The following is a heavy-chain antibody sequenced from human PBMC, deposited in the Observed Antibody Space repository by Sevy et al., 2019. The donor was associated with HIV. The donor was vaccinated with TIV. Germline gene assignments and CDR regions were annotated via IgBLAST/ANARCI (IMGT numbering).Heavy chain of an antibody. V-gene: IGHV4-34*01. Sequence: SETLSLTCAVYSGSPTAYYWSWIRQPPGKGLEWIGEINHSGSTNYNPSLKSRVTISLHTSKNQFSLKLTSVTAADTAVYYCARGVTVTTVPYYFDYWGQGTLVTVSS. J-gene: IGHJ4*02. CDR2: INHSGST. CDR3: ARGVTVTTVPYYFDY. D-gene: IGHD4-4*01. CDR1: SGSPTAYY.